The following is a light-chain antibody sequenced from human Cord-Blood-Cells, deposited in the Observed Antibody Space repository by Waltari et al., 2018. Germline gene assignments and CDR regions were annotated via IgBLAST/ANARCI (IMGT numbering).Light chain of an antibody. V-gene: IGLV2-23*01. Sequence: QSALTQPASVSGSPGQSITISCTGTSSDVGSYNLVFWYPQHPCKAPKLMIYEGSKRPSGVSNRFSGSKSGNTASLTISGLQAEDEADYYCCSYAGSSTLVFGGGTKLTVL. CDR1: SSDVGSYNL. J-gene: IGLJ2*01. CDR3: CSYAGSSTLV. CDR2: EGS.